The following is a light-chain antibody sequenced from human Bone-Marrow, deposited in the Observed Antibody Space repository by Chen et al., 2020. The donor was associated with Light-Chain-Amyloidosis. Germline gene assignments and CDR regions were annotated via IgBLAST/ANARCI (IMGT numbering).Light chain of an antibody. CDR3: SSFAGSNKLV. J-gene: IGLJ1*01. Sequence: QSALTQPPSASGSPGQSVTISCTGSSSDMGGYKFVSWYQTHPGKAPKLLIFAVNKRPSGVPDRFSGSKPGNTASLTVSGLQTEDESDYYCSSFAGSNKLVFGTGTQVTFL. CDR1: SSDMGGYKF. CDR2: AVN. V-gene: IGLV2-8*01.